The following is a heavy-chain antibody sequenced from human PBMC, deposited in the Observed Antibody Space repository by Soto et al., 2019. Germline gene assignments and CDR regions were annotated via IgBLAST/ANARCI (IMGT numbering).Heavy chain of an antibody. CDR2: ISYDGNNK. V-gene: IGHV3-30*18. CDR1: GCTFSTHG. D-gene: IGHD1-1*01. CDR3: AKSVYNWNDGFFDY. Sequence: GGSLRLSCAASGCTFSTHGMHWVRQAPGKGLEWVAVISYDGNNKYYADSVKGRFTISRDNSKNTLYLQMSSLRAEDTAVYYCAKSVYNWNDGFFDYWGQGTLVTVSS. J-gene: IGHJ4*02.